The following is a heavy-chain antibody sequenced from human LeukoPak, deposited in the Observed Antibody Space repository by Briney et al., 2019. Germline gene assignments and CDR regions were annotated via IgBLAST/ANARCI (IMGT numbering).Heavy chain of an antibody. V-gene: IGHV3-21*01. J-gene: IGHJ4*02. Sequence: GGSLRLSCVASGFTFNTYSMNWVRQAPGKGLEWVSSISSSSTYIAYADSVQGRVTVSRDNPRKSLYLQINSLRVEDTAVYYCARGGGGGYDGYDYYPHYWGQGTLVTVSS. CDR3: ARGGGGGYDGYDYYPHY. D-gene: IGHD5-12*01. CDR2: ISSSSTYI. CDR1: GFTFNTYS.